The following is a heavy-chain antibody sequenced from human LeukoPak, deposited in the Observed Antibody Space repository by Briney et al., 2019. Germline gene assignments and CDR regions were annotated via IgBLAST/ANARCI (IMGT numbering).Heavy chain of an antibody. D-gene: IGHD3-22*01. CDR2: MNPNSGNT. Sequence: GASVKVSSKASGYTFTSYDINWVRPATGQRLEWRGWMNPNSGNTGYAQKFPGRVTMTRNTSISTAYMELSSLRSEDTAVYYCARDRHDSSGAFDYWGQGTLVTVSS. V-gene: IGHV1-8*01. CDR1: GYTFTSYD. J-gene: IGHJ4*02. CDR3: ARDRHDSSGAFDY.